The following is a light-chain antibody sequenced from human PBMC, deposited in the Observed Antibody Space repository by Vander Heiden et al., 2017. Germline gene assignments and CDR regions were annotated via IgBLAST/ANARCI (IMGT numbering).Light chain of an antibody. V-gene: IGKV1-39*01. J-gene: IGKJ2*01. CDR3: QQSHISPYT. CDR2: AAS. CDR1: QNISNS. Sequence: DIQMAQSPSPLSASVGDRVTITCRARQNISNSLTWYQQKPGKAPELLIFAASSLQSGVPSRFSGRGSATDFTLTISSLQPDDFATYFCQQSHISPYTFGQGTKLDIE.